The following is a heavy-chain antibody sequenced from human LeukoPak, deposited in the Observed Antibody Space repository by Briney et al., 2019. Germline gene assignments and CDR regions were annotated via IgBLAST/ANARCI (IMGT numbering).Heavy chain of an antibody. Sequence: GASVKVSCKASGYTFTIYGISWVRQAPGQGVEGMGWISAYNGNTNYAQKLQGRVTMTTDTSTSTAYMELRSLRSDDTAVYYCARGSITIFGVVIRAPYRGDSFDPWGQGTLVTVSS. CDR3: ARGSITIFGVVIRAPYRGDSFDP. V-gene: IGHV1-18*01. CDR2: ISAYNGNT. D-gene: IGHD3-3*01. CDR1: GYTFTIYG. J-gene: IGHJ5*02.